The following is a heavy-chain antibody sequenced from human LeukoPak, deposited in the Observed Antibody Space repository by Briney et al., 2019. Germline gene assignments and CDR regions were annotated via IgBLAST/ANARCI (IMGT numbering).Heavy chain of an antibody. CDR3: ASDRSYYVWGSYRYFDY. D-gene: IGHD3-16*02. J-gene: IGHJ4*02. CDR1: GGSIRSSYYY. Sequence: SETLSHTCTVSGGSIRSSYYYWGWIRQPPGKGLEWIGSIYDSGSTYYNPSLKSRVTISVDTSKNQFSLKLNSVTAADTAVYYCASDRSYYVWGSYRYFDYWGQGTLVTVSS. CDR2: IYDSGST. V-gene: IGHV4-39*01.